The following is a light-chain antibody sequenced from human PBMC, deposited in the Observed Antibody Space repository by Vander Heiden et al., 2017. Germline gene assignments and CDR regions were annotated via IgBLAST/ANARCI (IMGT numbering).Light chain of an antibody. CDR3: QQYYSTPIS. CDR1: QSVLYSSNNENY. J-gene: IGKJ5*01. Sequence: DIAMTQSPDSLAVPLGERATINCKSSQSVLYSSNNENYLAWYQQKSGQPPKLLIYWASTRESGVPDRFSGSGSGTDFTLTISSLQAEDVAVYYCQQYYSTPISFGQGTRLEIK. V-gene: IGKV4-1*01. CDR2: WAS.